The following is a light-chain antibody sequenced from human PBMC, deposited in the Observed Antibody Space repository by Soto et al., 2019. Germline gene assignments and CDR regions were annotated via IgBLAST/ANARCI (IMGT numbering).Light chain of an antibody. V-gene: IGLV2-23*01. CDR3: CSYSGGNSLV. CDR2: EAN. Sequence: QSALTQPASMSGSPGQSITISCTGTNSDIGTYNFVSWYQQHPGKAPKVIIYEANKRPTGVSIRFSGFKSGNTASLTISGLEAEDEADYYCCSYSGGNSLVFGGGTKLTVL. CDR1: NSDIGTYNF. J-gene: IGLJ3*02.